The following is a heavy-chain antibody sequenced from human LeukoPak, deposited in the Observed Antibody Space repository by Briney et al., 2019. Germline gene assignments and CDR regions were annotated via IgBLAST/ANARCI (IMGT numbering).Heavy chain of an antibody. J-gene: IGHJ4*02. CDR2: INSDGSIT. V-gene: IGHV3-74*03. CDR1: GFTFSNYW. D-gene: IGHD2-15*01. CDR3: ARGGYCSGGSCYRGFDS. Sequence: GGSLRLSCAASGFTFSNYWMQWGRQAPGKGLGWVSRINSDGSITTYADSVKGRFTFSRDNAKNTLFLQMNSLRDEDTAVYYCARGGYCSGGSCYRGFDSWGQGTLVTVSS.